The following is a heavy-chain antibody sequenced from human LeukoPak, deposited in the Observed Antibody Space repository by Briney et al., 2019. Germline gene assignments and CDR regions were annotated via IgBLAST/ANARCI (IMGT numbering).Heavy chain of an antibody. CDR1: GFPFISYY. D-gene: IGHD3-16*01. J-gene: IGHJ4*02. CDR2: IKQDGSEK. V-gene: IGHV3-7*05. CDR3: ARDWGPTRSFDY. Sequence: QPGGSLTLSCAASGFPFISYYVSWIRQAPGKGREWVGNIKQDGSEKYHVDSVKRRLIIVRDNAKNLLYLQTNSLRSDNTAVYYFARDWGPTRSFDYGGEGSLVTVPS.